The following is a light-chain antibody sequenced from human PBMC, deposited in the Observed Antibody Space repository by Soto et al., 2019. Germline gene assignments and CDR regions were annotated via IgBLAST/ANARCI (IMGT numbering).Light chain of an antibody. CDR3: HQYGISPPVT. CDR1: QSVSSSY. V-gene: IGKV3-20*01. CDR2: GAS. J-gene: IGKJ5*01. Sequence: EIVLTPSPGTLSLSPGERATLSCRASQSVSSSYLAWYQQKPGQAPRLLIYGASNRATGIPDRFSGSGSGTDFTLTISRLEPEDFAMYYCHQYGISPPVTFGQGTRLEIK.